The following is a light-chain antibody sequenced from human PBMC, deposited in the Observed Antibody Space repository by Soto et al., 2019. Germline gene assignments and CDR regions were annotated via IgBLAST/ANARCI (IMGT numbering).Light chain of an antibody. CDR2: GAS. CDR1: QSVNSDY. CDR3: LHYGGSPLT. J-gene: IGKJ5*01. Sequence: EIVVTLSPGTLSLSTGERATLSCRASQSVNSDYLAWFQQKPGQAPRLLIYGASTRTTGIPDRFSGSGSGTDFTLTIGRLEPGDFAVYYCLHYGGSPLTFGQGTRLEIK. V-gene: IGKV3-20*01.